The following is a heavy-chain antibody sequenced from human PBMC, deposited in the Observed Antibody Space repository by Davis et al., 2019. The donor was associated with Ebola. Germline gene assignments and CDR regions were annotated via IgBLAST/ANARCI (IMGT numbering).Heavy chain of an antibody. Sequence: GESLKISCAASGFTFSNAWMSWVRQAPGKGLEWVGRIKSKTDGGTTDYAAPVKGRFTISRDDSKNTLYLQMNSLKTEDTAVYYCTTDLRYFDWLPLDYWGQGTLVTVSS. D-gene: IGHD3-9*01. CDR1: GFTFSNAW. CDR3: TTDLRYFDWLPLDY. CDR2: IKSKTDGGTT. J-gene: IGHJ4*02. V-gene: IGHV3-15*01.